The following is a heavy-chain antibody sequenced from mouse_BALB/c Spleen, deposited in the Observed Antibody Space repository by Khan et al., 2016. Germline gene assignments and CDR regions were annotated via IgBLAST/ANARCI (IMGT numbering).Heavy chain of an antibody. CDR1: GYTFTDYE. CDR3: ENRRNYDGYYVERDC. V-gene: IGHV1-15*01. D-gene: IGHD2-3*01. J-gene: IGHJ4*01. Sequence: QVQLQQSGAELVRPGASVKLSCKALGYTFTDYEMHWVKQTPVHGLEWIGTIHPGSGGTAYNQKFKGKATLTADKSSSTASMELSSLTSEESAGYYCENRRNYDGYYVERDCGGQGSAVTGSS. CDR2: IHPGSGGT.